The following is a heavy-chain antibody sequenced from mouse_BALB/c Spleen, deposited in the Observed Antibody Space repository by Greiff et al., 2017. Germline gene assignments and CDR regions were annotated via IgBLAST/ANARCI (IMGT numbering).Heavy chain of an antibody. CDR1: GFSLTGYG. Sequence: VQLQESGPGLVAPSQSLSITCTVSGFSLTGYGVNWVRQPPGKGLEWLGMIWGDGSTDYNSALKSRLSISKDNSKSQVFLKMNSLQTDDTARYYCARDKYGNYAWFAYWGQGTLVTVSA. CDR2: IWGDGST. V-gene: IGHV2-6-7*02. J-gene: IGHJ3*01. D-gene: IGHD2-10*02. CDR3: ARDKYGNYAWFAY.